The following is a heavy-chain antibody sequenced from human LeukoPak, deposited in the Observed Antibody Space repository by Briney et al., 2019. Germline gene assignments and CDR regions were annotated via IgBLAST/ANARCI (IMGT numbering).Heavy chain of an antibody. J-gene: IGHJ4*02. V-gene: IGHV3-21*01. D-gene: IGHD3-3*01. CDR1: GFTFSSYS. CDR2: ISSSSSYI. Sequence: GGSLRLSCAASGFTFSSYSMNWVRQAPGKGLEWVSSISSSSSYIYYADSVKGRFTISRDNAKNSLYLQMNSLRAEDTAVYYCARVLAPNYDFWIDWGQGTLVTVSS. CDR3: ARVLAPNYDFWID.